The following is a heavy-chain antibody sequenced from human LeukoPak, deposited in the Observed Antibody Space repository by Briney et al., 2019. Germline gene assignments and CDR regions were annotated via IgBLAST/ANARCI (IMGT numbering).Heavy chain of an antibody. V-gene: IGHV4-59*08. CDR2: IYYSGST. Sequence: SETLSLTCTVSGGSISSYYRSWIRQPPGKGLEWIGYIYYSGSTNYNPSLKSRVAISVDTSKNQFSLKLSSVTAADTAVYYCAGASIAAAATSPYFDYWGQGTLVTVSS. D-gene: IGHD6-13*01. J-gene: IGHJ4*02. CDR1: GGSISSYY. CDR3: AGASIAAAATSPYFDY.